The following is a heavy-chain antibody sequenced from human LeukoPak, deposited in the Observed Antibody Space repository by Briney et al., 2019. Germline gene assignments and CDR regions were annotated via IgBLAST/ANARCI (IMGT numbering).Heavy chain of an antibody. Sequence: GGSLRLSCAASGFTFSSYEMNWVRQAPGKGLVWVSRINSDGINTSYADSVKGRFTISRDNAKNTLNLQMNSLRAEDTAVYYCARDLGQYYDTSDNWFDPWGQGTLVTVSS. J-gene: IGHJ5*02. CDR1: GFTFSSYE. V-gene: IGHV3-74*01. CDR3: ARDLGQYYDTSDNWFDP. D-gene: IGHD3-22*01. CDR2: INSDGINT.